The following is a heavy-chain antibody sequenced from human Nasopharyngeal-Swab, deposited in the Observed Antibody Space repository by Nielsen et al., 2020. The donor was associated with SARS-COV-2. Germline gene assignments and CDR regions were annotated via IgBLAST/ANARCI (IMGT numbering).Heavy chain of an antibody. CDR2: TYYSGST. CDR1: GGSISSYY. CDR3: ARSLGTFGWFDP. J-gene: IGHJ5*02. D-gene: IGHD3-16*01. V-gene: IGHV4-59*01. Sequence: SETLSLTCTVSGGSISSYYWSWIRQPPGKGLEWIGYTYYSGSTNYNPSLKSRVTISVDTSKNQFSLKLSSVTAADTAVYYCARSLGTFGWFDPWGQGTLVTVSS.